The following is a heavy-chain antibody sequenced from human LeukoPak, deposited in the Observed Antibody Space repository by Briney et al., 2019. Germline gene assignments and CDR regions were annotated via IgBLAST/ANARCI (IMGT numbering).Heavy chain of an antibody. J-gene: IGHJ6*04. CDR1: GGSISSYY. D-gene: IGHD2-8*01. Sequence: PSETLSLTCTVSGGSISSYYWSWIRQPAGKGLEWIGRIYTSGSTNYNPSPKSRVTMSVDTSKNQFSLKLSSVTAADTAVYYCARGKERSHCTNGVCTVAGAPPDVWGKGTTVTVSS. V-gene: IGHV4-4*07. CDR2: IYTSGST. CDR3: ARGKERSHCTNGVCTVAGAPPDV.